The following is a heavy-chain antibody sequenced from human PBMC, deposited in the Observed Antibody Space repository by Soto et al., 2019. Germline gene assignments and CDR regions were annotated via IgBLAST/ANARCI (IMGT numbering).Heavy chain of an antibody. J-gene: IGHJ3*02. Sequence: EVQLLESGGGLVLPGGSLRLSCAASGFTFSSYAMSWVRQAPGKGLEWVSTIGGSGSTYYADSVKGRFTIPRDNSNNALYLQMNSLRAGDTAVYYCAKGILVKPPGTRAFDIWGQGTMVIVSS. CDR1: GFTFSSYA. V-gene: IGHV3-23*01. CDR2: IGGSGST. CDR3: AKGILVKPPGTRAFDI. D-gene: IGHD6-13*01.